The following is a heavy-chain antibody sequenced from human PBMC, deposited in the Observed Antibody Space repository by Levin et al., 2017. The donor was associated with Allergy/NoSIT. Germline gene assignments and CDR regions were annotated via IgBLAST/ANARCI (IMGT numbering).Heavy chain of an antibody. Sequence: MSSETLSLTCTVSGGSISSGGYYWSWIRQYPGKGLEWIGYIYYSGSTYYNPSLKSRVTISVDTSKNQFSLKLSSVTAADTAVYYCARGGRGAAAGFDYWGQGTLVTVSS. D-gene: IGHD6-13*01. CDR3: ARGGRGAAAGFDY. J-gene: IGHJ4*02. CDR1: GGSISSGGYY. V-gene: IGHV4-31*03. CDR2: IYYSGST.